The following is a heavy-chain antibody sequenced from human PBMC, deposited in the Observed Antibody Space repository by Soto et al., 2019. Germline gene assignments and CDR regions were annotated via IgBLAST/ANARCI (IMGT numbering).Heavy chain of an antibody. Sequence: SETLSLTCTVAGGFISSGGYYWSWIRQHPGKGLEWIGYIYYSGSTHYNPSLESRVTISVDTSKNHFSLQLSSVTAADTAVYYCARELNYYGPGSYTGLGYNYGMDVWGQGTTVTVSS. J-gene: IGHJ6*02. V-gene: IGHV4-31*03. CDR1: GGFISSGGYY. CDR2: IYYSGST. CDR3: ARELNYYGPGSYTGLGYNYGMDV. D-gene: IGHD3-10*01.